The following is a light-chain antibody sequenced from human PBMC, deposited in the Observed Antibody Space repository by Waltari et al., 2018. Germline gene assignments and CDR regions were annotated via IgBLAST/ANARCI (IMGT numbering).Light chain of an antibody. J-gene: IGKJ4*01. CDR2: DAS. CDR3: QQRTDWLS. Sequence: EIVLTQSPATLSLSPGERAPPSCRASQSISPYLAWYQQKPGQPPRLLIYDASNRATGIPARFSGRGSGTDFTLTISSLEPEDFAIYYCQQRTDWLSFGGGTKVEIK. V-gene: IGKV3-11*01. CDR1: QSISPY.